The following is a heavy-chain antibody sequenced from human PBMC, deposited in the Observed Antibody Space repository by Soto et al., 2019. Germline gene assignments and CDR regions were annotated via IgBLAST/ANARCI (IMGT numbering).Heavy chain of an antibody. CDR2: INPNSGGT. V-gene: IGHV1-2*04. Sequence: ACVKVSCRASGYTFTGYYMHWVRQAPGQGLEWMGWINPNSGGTNYAQKFQGWVTMTRDTSISTAYMELSRLRSDDTAVYYCARGHYYDSSGLDIWGQGTMVTVSS. J-gene: IGHJ3*02. CDR1: GYTFTGYY. D-gene: IGHD3-22*01. CDR3: ARGHYYDSSGLDI.